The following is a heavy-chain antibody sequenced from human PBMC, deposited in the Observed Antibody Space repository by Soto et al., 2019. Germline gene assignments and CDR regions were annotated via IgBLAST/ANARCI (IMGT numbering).Heavy chain of an antibody. CDR3: AKSTPYSSGYYLLDY. CDR2: ISYDGSNK. J-gene: IGHJ4*02. V-gene: IGHV3-30*14. D-gene: IGHD3-22*01. CDR1: GFTFSSYA. Sequence: PGGSLRLSCAPSGFTFSSYAIHRLRQAPGKGLEWVAVISYDGSNKYYADSVKGRFTISRDNSNNTLYLQMNRLRAEDTAVYYCAKSTPYSSGYYLLDYWGQGTLVTVSS.